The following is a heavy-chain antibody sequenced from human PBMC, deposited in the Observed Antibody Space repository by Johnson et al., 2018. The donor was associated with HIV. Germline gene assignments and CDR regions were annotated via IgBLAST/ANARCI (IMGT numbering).Heavy chain of an antibody. CDR3: ASLGYCSSTSCYGDAFDL. J-gene: IGHJ3*01. CDR1: GFIFSSYW. D-gene: IGHD2-2*01. Sequence: VQLLESGGGVVQPGRSLRLSCAASGFIFSSYWMHWVRQAPGKGLVWVSRINSDGSSTTYADSVKGRFTISRDNAKNTLYLQMNDLRPEDTAIYYCASLGYCSSTSCYGDAFDLWGQGTMVTVSS. CDR2: INSDGSST. V-gene: IGHV3-74*02.